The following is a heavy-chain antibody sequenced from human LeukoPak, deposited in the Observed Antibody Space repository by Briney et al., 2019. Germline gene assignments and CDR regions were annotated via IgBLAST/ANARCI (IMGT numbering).Heavy chain of an antibody. CDR3: ARASYDILTGYFDY. CDR2: TTSSSSTT. CDR1: GFTFSEFG. D-gene: IGHD3-9*01. V-gene: IGHV3-48*04. Sequence: GGSLRLSCAASGFTFSEFGMNWVRQAPGKGLEWVSYTTSSSSTTRYAESVKGRFTISRDNAKNSLYLQMNSLRAEDTAMYYCARASYDILTGYFDYWGQGTLVTVSS. J-gene: IGHJ4*02.